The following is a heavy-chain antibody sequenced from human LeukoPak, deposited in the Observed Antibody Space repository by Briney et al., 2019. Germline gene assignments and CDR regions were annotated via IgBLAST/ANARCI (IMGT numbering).Heavy chain of an antibody. V-gene: IGHV1-18*01. CDR3: ARGYYGSGSYYNSGYYYYYMDV. D-gene: IGHD3-10*01. CDR1: GYTFTSYG. Sequence: ASVKVSCKASGYTFTSYGISWVRQAPGQGREWMGWIGAYNGNTNYAQKLQGRVTMTTDTSTSTAYMELRSLRSDDTAVYYCARGYYGSGSYYNSGYYYYYMDVWGKGTTVTVSS. CDR2: IGAYNGNT. J-gene: IGHJ6*03.